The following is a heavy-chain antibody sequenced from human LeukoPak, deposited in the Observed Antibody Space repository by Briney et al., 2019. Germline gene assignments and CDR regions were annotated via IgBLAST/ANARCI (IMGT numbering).Heavy chain of an antibody. Sequence: SETLSLTCTVSGGSISSYYWSWIRQPPGKGLEWIGYIYYSGSTNYNPSLKSRVTISVDTSKNQFSLKLSSVTAADTAVYYCARRGYCSGGSCRAYYYYGMDVWGQGTTVTVSS. CDR3: ARRGYCSGGSCRAYYYYGMDV. V-gene: IGHV4-59*08. CDR2: IYYSGST. D-gene: IGHD2-15*01. CDR1: GGSISSYY. J-gene: IGHJ6*02.